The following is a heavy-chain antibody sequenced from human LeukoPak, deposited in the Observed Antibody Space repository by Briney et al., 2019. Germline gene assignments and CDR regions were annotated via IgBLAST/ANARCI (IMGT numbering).Heavy chain of an antibody. CDR2: IYNSGST. CDR1: GGSISSYY. Sequence: SETLSLTCTVSGGSISSYYWSWIRQPPGKGLEWIGYIYNSGSTNYNPPLKSRLTISVDTSKNQFSLKLSSVTAADTAVYYCARHEYTSSFWFDPWGQGTLVTVSS. D-gene: IGHD6-6*01. V-gene: IGHV4-59*08. J-gene: IGHJ5*02. CDR3: ARHEYTSSFWFDP.